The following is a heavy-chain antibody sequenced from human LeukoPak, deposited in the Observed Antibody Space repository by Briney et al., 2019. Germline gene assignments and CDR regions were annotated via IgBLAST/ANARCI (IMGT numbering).Heavy chain of an antibody. CDR2: IYYSGST. D-gene: IGHD5-24*01. Sequence: SETLSLTCTVPGGSISSYYWSWIRQPPGKGLEWIGYIYYSGSTNYNPSLKSRVTISVDTSKNQFSLKLSSVTAADTAVYYCARGRSEMATKKRVNWFDPWGQGTLVTVSS. V-gene: IGHV4-59*01. CDR1: GGSISSYY. J-gene: IGHJ5*02. CDR3: ARGRSEMATKKRVNWFDP.